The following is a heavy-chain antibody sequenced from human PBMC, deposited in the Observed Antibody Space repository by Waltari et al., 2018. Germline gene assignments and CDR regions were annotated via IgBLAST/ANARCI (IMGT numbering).Heavy chain of an antibody. V-gene: IGHV4-39*01. J-gene: IGHJ3*01. D-gene: IGHD5-12*01. Sequence: QLQLQESGPGLVKPSETVSLTCSVSGGSITSARTYRGWIRQPPGPGLEWIGTISYSGPTYNSPSLQSRVTISRDTSKNQLSLKLDSVTASDTAVYYCATYIGASVGTASFDVWGQGTMVTVSS. CDR3: ATYIGASVGTASFDV. CDR1: GGSITSARTY. CDR2: ISYSGPT.